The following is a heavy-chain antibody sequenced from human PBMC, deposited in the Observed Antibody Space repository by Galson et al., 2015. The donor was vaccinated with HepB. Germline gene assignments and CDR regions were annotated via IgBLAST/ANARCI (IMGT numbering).Heavy chain of an antibody. D-gene: IGHD3-22*01. CDR1: GFTFSSYW. V-gene: IGHV3-7*03. Sequence: LRLSCAASGFTFSSYWMSWVRQAPGKGLEWVANIKQDGSEKYYVDSVKGRFTISRDNAKNSLYLQMNSLRAEDTAVYYCAIHKGNYYDSSGYYSYWGQGTLVTVSS. CDR3: AIHKGNYYDSSGYYSY. J-gene: IGHJ4*02. CDR2: IKQDGSEK.